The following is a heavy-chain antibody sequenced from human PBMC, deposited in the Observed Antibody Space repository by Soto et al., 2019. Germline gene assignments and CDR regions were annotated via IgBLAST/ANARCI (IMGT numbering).Heavy chain of an antibody. CDR1: GGSISSYY. Sequence: PSETLSLTCTVSGGSISSYYWSWIRQPPGKGLEWIGYIYYSGSTNYNPSLKSRVTISVDTSKNQFSLKLSSVTAADTAVYYRARRVRSYDGSGSYLATSAFDIWGQGTMVTFSS. V-gene: IGHV4-59*01. D-gene: IGHD3-10*01. CDR3: ARRVRSYDGSGSYLATSAFDI. CDR2: IYYSGST. J-gene: IGHJ3*02.